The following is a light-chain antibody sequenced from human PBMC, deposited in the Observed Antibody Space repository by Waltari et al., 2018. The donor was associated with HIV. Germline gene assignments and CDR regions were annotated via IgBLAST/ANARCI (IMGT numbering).Light chain of an antibody. Sequence: SYDLVQPPSVSVSPGQTASITCSGDKSGIKYACWYQQKPGQSPVLVIYHENMRPSGSPARFSGSKSGNTATLTISGTQAMDEADYYCQTWDGSTYVFGTGTKVTVL. CDR3: QTWDGSTYV. CDR1: KSGIKY. J-gene: IGLJ1*01. CDR2: HEN. V-gene: IGLV3-1*01.